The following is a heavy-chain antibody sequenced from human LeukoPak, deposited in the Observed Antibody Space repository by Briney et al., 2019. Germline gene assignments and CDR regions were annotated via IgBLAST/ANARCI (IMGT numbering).Heavy chain of an antibody. Sequence: SQTLSLTCTVSGGSISSGSYYWSWIRQPAGKGLEWIGYIYYSGSTNYNPSLKSRVTISVDTSKNQFSLKLSSVTAADTAVYYCAGQLEPQAFDIWGQGTMVTVSS. CDR3: AGQLEPQAFDI. V-gene: IGHV4-61*10. CDR2: IYYSGST. D-gene: IGHD1-1*01. CDR1: GGSISSGSYY. J-gene: IGHJ3*02.